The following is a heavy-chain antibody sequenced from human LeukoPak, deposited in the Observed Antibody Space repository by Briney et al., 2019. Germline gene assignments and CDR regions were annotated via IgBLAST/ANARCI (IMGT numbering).Heavy chain of an antibody. V-gene: IGHV1-2*02. J-gene: IGHJ6*03. D-gene: IGHD4-17*01. Sequence: GASVKVSCKASGYTFTGYYIQWVRQAPGQGLEWMGWINPNSGGTNYAQKFQGRVTMTRDTSISTAYMELSRLRSDDTAVYYCARDLRDFYGDYRYYYYMDVWGKGTTVTVSS. CDR1: GYTFTGYY. CDR2: INPNSGGT. CDR3: ARDLRDFYGDYRYYYYMDV.